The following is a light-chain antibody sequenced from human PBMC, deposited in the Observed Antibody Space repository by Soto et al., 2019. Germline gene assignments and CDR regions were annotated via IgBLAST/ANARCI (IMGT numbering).Light chain of an antibody. CDR1: QTVRDNY. J-gene: IGKJ1*01. V-gene: IGKV3-20*01. CDR3: QQYNSYSRT. CDR2: DAS. Sequence: QSPATLSLSPGERAALSCRASQTVRDNYLAWYQQKPGQAPRLLIYDASSRATGIPDRFSGGGSGTEFTLTISSLHPDDFATYHCQQYNSYSRTFGQGTTVDIK.